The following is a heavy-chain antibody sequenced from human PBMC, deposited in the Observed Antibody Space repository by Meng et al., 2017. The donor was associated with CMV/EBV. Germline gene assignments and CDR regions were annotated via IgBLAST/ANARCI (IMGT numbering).Heavy chain of an antibody. V-gene: IGHV3-30*02. CDR1: GFTFSSYG. Sequence: GGSLRLSCAASGFTFSSYGMHWVRQAPGKGLEWVAFIRYDGSNKYYADSVKGRFTISRDNSKNTLYLQMNSLRAEDTAVYYCAREPTYDFWSGSDLRHWGQGTLVTVSS. J-gene: IGHJ1*01. D-gene: IGHD3-3*01. CDR3: AREPTYDFWSGSDLRH. CDR2: IRYDGSNK.